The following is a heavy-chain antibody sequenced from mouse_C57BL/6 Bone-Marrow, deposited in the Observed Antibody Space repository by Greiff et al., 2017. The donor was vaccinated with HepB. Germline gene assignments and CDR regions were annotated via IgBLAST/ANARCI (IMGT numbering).Heavy chain of an antibody. D-gene: IGHD4-1*02. CDR1: GFTFSDYG. Sequence: EVMLVESGGGLVKPGGSLKLSCAASGFTFSDYGMHWVRQAPEKGLEWVAYISSGSSTIYYADTVKGRFTISRDNAKNTLFLKMTSLRSEDTAMYYCATNWRGYYAMDYWGQGTSVTVSS. J-gene: IGHJ4*01. CDR2: ISSGSSTI. V-gene: IGHV5-17*01. CDR3: ATNWRGYYAMDY.